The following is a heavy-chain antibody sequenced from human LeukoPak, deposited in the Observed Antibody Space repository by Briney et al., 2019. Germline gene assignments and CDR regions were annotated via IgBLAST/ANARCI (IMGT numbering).Heavy chain of an antibody. CDR1: GFTFDDYG. V-gene: IGHV3-20*04. CDR2: INWNGGST. J-gene: IGHJ3*02. CDR3: ARVETSDYGDYTHWGAFDI. D-gene: IGHD4-17*01. Sequence: GGSLRLSCAASGFTFDDYGMSWVRQAPGKGLEWVPGINWNGGSTGYADSVKGRFTISRDNAKTSLYLQMNSLRAEDTALYYCARVETSDYGDYTHWGAFDIWGQGTMVTVSS.